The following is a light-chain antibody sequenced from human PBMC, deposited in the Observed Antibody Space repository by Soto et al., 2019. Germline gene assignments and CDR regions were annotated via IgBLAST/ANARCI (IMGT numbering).Light chain of an antibody. CDR1: QSISNNH. Sequence: EIVLTQSPGTLSLSPGERATLSCRASQSISNNHLAWYQQKPGQAPRLLIHGTSNRATGIPDRFSGSGSGTDFTLTFSRLEPEDFAAYYCEYYGTSITFGGGTKVDIK. V-gene: IGKV3-20*01. CDR2: GTS. J-gene: IGKJ4*01. CDR3: EYYGTSIT.